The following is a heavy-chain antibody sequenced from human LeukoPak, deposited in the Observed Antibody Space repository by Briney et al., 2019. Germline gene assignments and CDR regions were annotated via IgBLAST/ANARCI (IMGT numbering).Heavy chain of an antibody. CDR3: ATSGNSYYYYYMDV. D-gene: IGHD4-23*01. V-gene: IGHV1-69*13. CDR2: IVPIFGTA. J-gene: IGHJ6*03. Sequence: EASVKVSCKASGGTFSSYAISWERQAPGQGLEWMGGIVPIFGTANYAQKFQGRVTITADESTSTAYMELCSLRSEDTAVYYCATSGNSYYYYYMDVWGKGTTVTISS. CDR1: GGTFSSYA.